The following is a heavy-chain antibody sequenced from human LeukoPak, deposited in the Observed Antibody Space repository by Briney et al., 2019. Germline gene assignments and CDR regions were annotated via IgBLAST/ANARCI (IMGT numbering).Heavy chain of an antibody. CDR3: ARKLRGAPADY. D-gene: IGHD2-21*01. Sequence: SETLSLTCAVYGGSFSGYYWSWIRQPPGRGLEWIGEINHSGSTNYNPSLKSRVTISVDTSKNQFSLKLSSVTAADTAVYYCARKLRGAPADYWGQGTLVTVSS. CDR2: INHSGST. V-gene: IGHV4-34*01. CDR1: GGSFSGYY. J-gene: IGHJ4*02.